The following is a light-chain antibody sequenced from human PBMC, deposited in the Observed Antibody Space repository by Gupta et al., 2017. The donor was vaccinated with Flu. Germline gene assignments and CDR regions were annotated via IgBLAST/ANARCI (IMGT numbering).Light chain of an antibody. CDR3: LLFMGSGTWV. CDR2: STN. J-gene: IGLJ3*02. Sequence: QTVVTQEPSFSVSPGGTVTLTSGLSSGSVSTSQFPSWYQQTPGQAPRTLIHSTNTRSPGVPDRFAGSIGGNKAALTIAGAQADDESNYYCLLFMGSGTWVFGGGTKLTVL. V-gene: IGLV8-61*01. CDR1: SGSVSTSQF.